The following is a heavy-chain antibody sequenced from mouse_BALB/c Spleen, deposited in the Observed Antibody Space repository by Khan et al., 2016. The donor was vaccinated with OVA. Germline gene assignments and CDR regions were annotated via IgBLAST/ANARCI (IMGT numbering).Heavy chain of an antibody. V-gene: IGHV5-9*02. Sequence: EVELVESGGGLVKPGGSLKLSCEVSGFAFNSYDMSWVRQTPEKRLEWVATISSTDTYTYYPDSVKGRFTISRDTARNTLYLQMSSLRSEDTALYYCTRPSYYGNPWFTYWGQGTLVTVSA. D-gene: IGHD2-10*01. J-gene: IGHJ3*01. CDR1: GFAFNSYD. CDR3: TRPSYYGNPWFTY. CDR2: ISSTDTYT.